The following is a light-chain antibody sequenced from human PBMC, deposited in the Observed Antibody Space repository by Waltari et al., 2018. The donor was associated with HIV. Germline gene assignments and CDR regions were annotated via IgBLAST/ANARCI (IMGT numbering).Light chain of an antibody. J-gene: IGLJ3*02. Sequence: QSALTQPPSVSGSPGQSVTISCIGTSSDIGSFDHFSWFQQPPGSAPKLLIFGVSNRPSGVPDRFSGSKSGNTASLTISGLQAEDEADYYCSSYRSSITLLFGGGTKLTVL. CDR3: SSYRSSITLL. CDR2: GVS. V-gene: IGLV2-18*02. CDR1: SSDIGSFDH.